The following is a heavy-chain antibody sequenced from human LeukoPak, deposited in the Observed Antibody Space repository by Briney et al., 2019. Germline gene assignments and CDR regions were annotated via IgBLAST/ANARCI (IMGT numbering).Heavy chain of an antibody. CDR3: ASHPLDIVVVPAAIGGAFDI. D-gene: IGHD2-2*02. CDR2: ISGSGGST. CDR1: GFTFSSYA. Sequence: QTGGSLRLSCAASGFTFSSYAMSWVRQAPGKGLEWVSAISGSGGSTYYADSVKGRFTISRDNSKNTLYLQMNSLRAEDTAVYYCASHPLDIVVVPAAIGGAFDIWGQGTMVTVSS. V-gene: IGHV3-23*01. J-gene: IGHJ3*02.